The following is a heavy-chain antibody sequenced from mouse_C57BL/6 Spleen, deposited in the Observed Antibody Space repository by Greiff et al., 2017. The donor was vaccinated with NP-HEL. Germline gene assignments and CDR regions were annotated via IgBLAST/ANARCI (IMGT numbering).Heavy chain of an antibody. J-gene: IGHJ4*01. V-gene: IGHV5-6*02. CDR3: ASRNSDYYYAMDY. CDR1: GFTFSSYG. D-gene: IGHD4-1*01. Sequence: EVKLMESGGDLVKPGGSLKLSCAASGFTFSSYGMSWVRQTPDKRLEWVATISSGGSYTYYPDSVKGRFTISRDNAKNTLYLQMSSLKSEDTAMYYCASRNSDYYYAMDYWGQGTSVTVSS. CDR2: ISSGGSYT.